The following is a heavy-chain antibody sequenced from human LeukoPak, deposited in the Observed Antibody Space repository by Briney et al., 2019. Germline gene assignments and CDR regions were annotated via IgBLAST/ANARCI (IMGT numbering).Heavy chain of an antibody. Sequence: GGSLRLSCAASGFTFSSYAMSWVRQAPEKGLEWVSTISGSGGGTYYADPVKGRFTISRDNSKHTVYLQMNSLRAEDTAVYYCAKDYGITGTTRLDYWGQGTLVTVSS. J-gene: IGHJ4*02. CDR3: AKDYGITGTTRLDY. D-gene: IGHD1/OR15-1a*01. V-gene: IGHV3-23*01. CDR1: GFTFSSYA. CDR2: ISGSGGGT.